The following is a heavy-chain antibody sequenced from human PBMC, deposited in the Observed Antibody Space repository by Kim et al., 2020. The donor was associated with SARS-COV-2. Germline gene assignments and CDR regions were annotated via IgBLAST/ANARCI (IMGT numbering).Heavy chain of an antibody. D-gene: IGHD3-22*01. J-gene: IGHJ4*02. CDR2: ISSSSSYI. CDR3: ASDSSGYYADY. CDR1: GFTFSSYS. V-gene: IGHV3-21*01. Sequence: GGSLRLFCAASGFTFSSYSMNWVRQAPGKGLEWVSSISSSSSYIYYADSVKGRFTISRDNAKNSLYLQMNSLRAEDTAVYYCASDSSGYYADYWGQGTLVTVSS.